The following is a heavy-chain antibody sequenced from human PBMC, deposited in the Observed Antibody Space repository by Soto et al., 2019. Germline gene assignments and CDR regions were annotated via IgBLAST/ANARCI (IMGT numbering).Heavy chain of an antibody. V-gene: IGHV3-23*01. J-gene: IGHJ4*02. D-gene: IGHD3-22*01. CDR1: GITISNYP. CDR3: VKADGGYTSTAPH. Sequence: EVQLLESGGGLVQPGGSLRLSCAASGITISNYPMSWVRQAPGKGLDWVSGISGSGDRTYYADSAKGRFTISKDISRNSLSLQLDRLGVEDTAVYFFVKADGGYTSTAPHWGQGTLVTVSS. CDR2: ISGSGDRT.